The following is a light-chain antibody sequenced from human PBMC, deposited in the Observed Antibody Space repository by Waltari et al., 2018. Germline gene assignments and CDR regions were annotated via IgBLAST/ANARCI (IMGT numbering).Light chain of an antibody. Sequence: IVLTQSPAILSLSPGERATLSCRSSQSVSSNLLAWYQQRPGQAPRLLIYDVSKRATGVPARFSGGGSGTDFTLTISSLEPEDFAVYYCQQRSAWPPSFTFGQGTKLEIK. J-gene: IGKJ2*01. V-gene: IGKV3-11*01. CDR3: QQRSAWPPSFT. CDR1: QSVSSN. CDR2: DVS.